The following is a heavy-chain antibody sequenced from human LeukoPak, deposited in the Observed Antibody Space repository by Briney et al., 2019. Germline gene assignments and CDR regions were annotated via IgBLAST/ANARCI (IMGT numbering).Heavy chain of an antibody. D-gene: IGHD6-19*01. V-gene: IGHV1-18*01. J-gene: IGHJ5*02. CDR2: ISAYNGNT. Sequence: ASVKVSCKASGYTFTSYDINWVRQVTGQGLEWMGWISAYNGNTNYAQKLQGRVTMTTDTSTSTAYMELRSLRSDDTAVYYCARVIAVAGVPNWFDPWGQGTLVTVSS. CDR1: GYTFTSYD. CDR3: ARVIAVAGVPNWFDP.